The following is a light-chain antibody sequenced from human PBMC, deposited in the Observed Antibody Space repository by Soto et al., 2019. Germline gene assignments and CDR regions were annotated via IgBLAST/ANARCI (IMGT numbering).Light chain of an antibody. CDR3: HQRQSWPRT. Sequence: EIVLTQSPATLSSFPGDRVTLSCRASQAVNTRLAWYHHRPGQAPRLLIYLASNRAAGVPARFSGSGSGTDFTLTISDVEPEDFAVYYCHQRQSWPRTFGQGTTVDI. CDR1: QAVNTR. V-gene: IGKV3-11*01. CDR2: LAS. J-gene: IGKJ1*01.